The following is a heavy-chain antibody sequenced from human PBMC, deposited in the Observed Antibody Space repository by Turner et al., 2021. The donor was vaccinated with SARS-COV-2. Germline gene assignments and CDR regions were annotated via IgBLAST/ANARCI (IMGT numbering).Heavy chain of an antibody. V-gene: IGHV3-33*01. CDR3: ARDPNAGYYYMDV. CDR1: GFTFSSYG. Sequence: QVQLVESGGGVFHPGMSLRTSCAASGFTFSSYGMHWVRQAPGKGLEWVAVIWYDGSNKYYADSVKGRFTISRDNSKNTLYLQMNSLTAEDTAVYYCARDPNAGYYYMDVWGKGTTVTVS. CDR2: IWYDGSNK. J-gene: IGHJ6*03. D-gene: IGHD2-8*01.